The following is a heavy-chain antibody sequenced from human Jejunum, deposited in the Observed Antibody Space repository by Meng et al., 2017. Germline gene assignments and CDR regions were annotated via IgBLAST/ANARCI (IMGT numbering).Heavy chain of an antibody. CDR2: IRYDGSNE. CDR3: ARANGSGAYLIDH. Sequence: GSLRLSCEASGFIFSNYGMHWVRQAPGKGLEWVAIIRYDGSNEQYADSVKGRFTISRDNSKNTVYVEMNSLRVDDAAVYYCARANGSGAYLIDHWGQGTLVTVSS. CDR1: GFIFSNYG. D-gene: IGHD3-10*01. J-gene: IGHJ4*02. V-gene: IGHV3-30*02.